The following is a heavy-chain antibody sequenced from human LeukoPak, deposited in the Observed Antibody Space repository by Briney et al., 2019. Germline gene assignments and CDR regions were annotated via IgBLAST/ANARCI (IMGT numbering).Heavy chain of an antibody. CDR2: INHSGST. V-gene: IGHV4-34*01. CDR3: ARPHSTFFDQDAAYYFDY. CDR1: GGSFSGYY. D-gene: IGHD3-9*01. Sequence: SETLSLTCAVYGGSFSGYYWSWIRQPPGKGLEWIGEINHSGSTNYNPSLKSRVTISVDTSKNHFSLKLSSVTAEDTAVYYCARPHSTFFDQDAAYYFDYWGQGTLVTVSS. J-gene: IGHJ4*02.